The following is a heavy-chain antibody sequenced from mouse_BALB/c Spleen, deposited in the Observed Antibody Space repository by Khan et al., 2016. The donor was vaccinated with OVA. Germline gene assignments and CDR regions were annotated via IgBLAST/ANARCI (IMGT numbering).Heavy chain of an antibody. CDR3: ARDGYYYFDY. CDR2: INSGSTTI. J-gene: IGHJ2*01. CDR1: GFTFSSFG. Sequence: EVQLVESGGGLVQPGGSRKLSCAASGFTFSSFGMHWVRQAPEKGLEWVAYINSGSTTIYYADTVQGRFTISRDNPKNTLFLQMTSLRSEDTAMYYCARDGYYYFDYWGQGTTLTVSS. D-gene: IGHD2-3*01. V-gene: IGHV5-17*02.